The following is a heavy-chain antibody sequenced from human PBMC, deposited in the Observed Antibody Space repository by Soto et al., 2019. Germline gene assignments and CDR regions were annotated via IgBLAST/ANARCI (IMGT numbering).Heavy chain of an antibody. CDR1: GGSIKNYY. Sequence: SETLSLTCTVSGGSIKNYYWSWIRQAPGKGLEWIGEINDRRTTNYNPSLKSRFTISIDTSKNQFSLRLHSVTASDTAVYYCARGEAYSNYQARWGQGTLVTVSS. D-gene: IGHD4-4*01. CDR3: ARGEAYSNYQAR. V-gene: IGHV4-34*01. J-gene: IGHJ4*02. CDR2: INDRRTT.